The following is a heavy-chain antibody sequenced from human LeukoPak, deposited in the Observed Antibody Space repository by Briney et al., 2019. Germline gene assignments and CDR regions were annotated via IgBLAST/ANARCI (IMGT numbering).Heavy chain of an antibody. CDR2: ISGSGGST. CDR1: GFTFSSYA. CDR3: AKDGRIVVVPAAMRGGSFDY. Sequence: GGSLRLSCAASGFTFSSYAMSWVRQAPGKGLEWVSAISGSGGSTYYADSVKGRFTISRDNSKNTLYLQMNSLRAEDTAVYYCAKDGRIVVVPAAMRGGSFDYWGQGTLVTVSS. D-gene: IGHD2-2*01. V-gene: IGHV3-23*01. J-gene: IGHJ4*02.